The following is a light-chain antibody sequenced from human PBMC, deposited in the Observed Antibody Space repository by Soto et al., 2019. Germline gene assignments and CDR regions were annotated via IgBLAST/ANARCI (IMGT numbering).Light chain of an antibody. CDR2: GAS. CDR3: LQYGSSPYT. J-gene: IGKJ2*01. Sequence: EMVMTQSPGILSLSPGESATRSWRASQSVSRNLTWFQHKPGQAPRLLIYGASSRAAGIPDRFSGSGSGTDLTLTISRLEPEDFAVFSCLQYGSSPYTFGQGTKLEIK. V-gene: IGKV3-20*01. CDR1: QSVSRN.